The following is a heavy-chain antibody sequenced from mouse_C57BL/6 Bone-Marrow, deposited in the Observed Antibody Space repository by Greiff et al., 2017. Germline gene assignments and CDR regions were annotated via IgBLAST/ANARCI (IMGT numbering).Heavy chain of an antibody. CDR3: AKFITTGWFAY. CDR1: GFTFSDYG. CDR2: ISNLAYSI. Sequence: EVMLVESGGGLVQPGGSLKLSCAASGFTFSDYGMAWVRQAPRKGPEWVAFISNLAYSIYYADTVTGRFTISRANAKNTLYLEMSSLRSEDTAMYYCAKFITTGWFAYWGQGTLVTVSA. J-gene: IGHJ3*01. V-gene: IGHV5-15*04. D-gene: IGHD1-1*01.